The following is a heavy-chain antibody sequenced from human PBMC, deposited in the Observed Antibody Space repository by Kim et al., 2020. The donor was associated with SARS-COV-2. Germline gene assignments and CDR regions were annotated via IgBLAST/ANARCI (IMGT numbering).Heavy chain of an antibody. CDR2: IIPTLAIE. CDR3: ARAPDGITALSGF. CDR1: GGTFRSYS. V-gene: IGHV1-69*04. Sequence: SVKVSCKASGGTFRSYSISWVRQAPGQGLEWMGRIIPTLAIENYAQNFQDRLTISADKSTSTAYMELRSLRTEDTAVYYCARAPDGITALSGFWGQGTQVTVTS. J-gene: IGHJ4*02. D-gene: IGHD6-13*01.